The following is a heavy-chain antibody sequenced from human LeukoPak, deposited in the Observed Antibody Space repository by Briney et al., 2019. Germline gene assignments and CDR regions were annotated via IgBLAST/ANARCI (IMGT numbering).Heavy chain of an antibody. Sequence: ASVKVSCKASGYTFTSYYMHWVRQAPGQGLEWMGIINPSGGSTSYAQKFQGRVTMTRDTSTSTVYMELSSLRSDDTAVYYCARDDSSGYYQNWGQGTLVTVSS. J-gene: IGHJ4*02. V-gene: IGHV1-46*01. CDR3: ARDDSSGYYQN. CDR2: INPSGGST. D-gene: IGHD3-22*01. CDR1: GYTFTSYY.